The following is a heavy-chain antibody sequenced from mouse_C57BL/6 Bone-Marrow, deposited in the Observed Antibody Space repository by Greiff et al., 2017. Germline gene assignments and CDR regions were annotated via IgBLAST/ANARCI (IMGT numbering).Heavy chain of an antibody. V-gene: IGHV1-26*01. Sequence: VQLQQSGPELVKPGASVKISCKASGYTLTDYYMNWVKQSHGKSLEWIGDINPNNGGTSYNQKFKGKATLTVDKSSSTAYMELRSLTSEDSAVYYCARSMDYGSSFDWYFDVWGTGTTVTVSS. CDR2: INPNNGGT. CDR3: ARSMDYGSSFDWYFDV. CDR1: GYTLTDYY. J-gene: IGHJ1*03. D-gene: IGHD1-1*01.